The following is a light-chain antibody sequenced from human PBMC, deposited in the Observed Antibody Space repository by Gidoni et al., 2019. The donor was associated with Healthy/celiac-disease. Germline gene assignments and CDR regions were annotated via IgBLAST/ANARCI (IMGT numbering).Light chain of an antibody. V-gene: IGKV3-15*01. CDR1: QSVSSN. Sequence: DIVMTQSPATLSVSPGERATLSCRASQSVSSNLAWYQQKPGQAPRLRIYGASTRATGIPARFSGSGSGTEFTITISSLKSEDFAVYYCQQYNNWPPLTFGPGTKVEIK. J-gene: IGKJ3*01. CDR2: GAS. CDR3: QQYNNWPPLT.